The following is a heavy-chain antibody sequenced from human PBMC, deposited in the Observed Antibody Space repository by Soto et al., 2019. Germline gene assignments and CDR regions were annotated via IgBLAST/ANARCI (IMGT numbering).Heavy chain of an antibody. CDR1: GFTFNRHS. CDR3: ASDLLLVASATGAFDV. CDR2: ISDSGKST. Sequence: EVQLVESGGGLVQPGGSLRLSCAASGFTFNRHSMSWVRQAPGKGLEWVSYISDSGKSTQYADFVRGRLTVSRDNGKNSLYLQINRLREDDTAVYFCASDLLLVASATGAFDVWGQGTTVTVS. D-gene: IGHD5-12*01. V-gene: IGHV3-48*02. J-gene: IGHJ3*01.